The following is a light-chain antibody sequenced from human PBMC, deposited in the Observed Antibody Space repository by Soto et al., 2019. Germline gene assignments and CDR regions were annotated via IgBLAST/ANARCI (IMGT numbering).Light chain of an antibody. V-gene: IGKV3-20*01. CDR2: GVS. J-gene: IGKJ1*01. Sequence: DIVLTQSPGTLSLSPGERATLSCRASQSVSSSYLAWYQQKPGQAPRLLIYGVSSRATGIPDRFSVSGSETDFTLTISRLEPEDFAVYYCQQYGDSLWTFGQGTKVEIK. CDR3: QQYGDSLWT. CDR1: QSVSSSY.